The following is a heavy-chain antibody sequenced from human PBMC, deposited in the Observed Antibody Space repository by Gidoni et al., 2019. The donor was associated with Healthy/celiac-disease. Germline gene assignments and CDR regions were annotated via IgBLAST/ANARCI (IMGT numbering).Heavy chain of an antibody. CDR2: ISGSGGST. D-gene: IGHD1-26*01. Sequence: EVQLLESGGGLVQPGGSLRLSCAASGFTFSSYAMSWVRQAPGKGLEWVSAISGSGGSTYYADSVKGRFTISRDNSKNTLYLQMNSLRAEDTAVYYCAKISWEDYLVAPPRFPYYYYGMDVWGQGTTVTVSS. V-gene: IGHV3-23*01. J-gene: IGHJ6*02. CDR1: GFTFSSYA. CDR3: AKISWEDYLVAPPRFPYYYYGMDV.